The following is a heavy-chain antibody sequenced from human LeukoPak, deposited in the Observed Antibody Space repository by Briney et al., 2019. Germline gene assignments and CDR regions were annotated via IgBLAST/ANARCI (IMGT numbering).Heavy chain of an antibody. Sequence: PGGSLRLSCSASGFSFRSYAMHWVRQAPGKGLEFVSGINDDWGTTDYADSVKGRFTISRDNSKNTLYLQMNSLRTEDTAVYYCAREVVVAATDWFDPWGQGTLVTVSS. CDR2: INDDWGTT. CDR3: AREVVVAATDWFDP. V-gene: IGHV3-64*04. D-gene: IGHD2-15*01. J-gene: IGHJ5*02. CDR1: GFSFRSYA.